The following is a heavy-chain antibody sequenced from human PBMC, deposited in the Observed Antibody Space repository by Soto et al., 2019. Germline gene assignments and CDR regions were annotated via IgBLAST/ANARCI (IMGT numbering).Heavy chain of an antibody. Sequence: PGESLKISCKGSGYSFTSYWIGWVRQMPGKGLEWMGIIYPGDSDTRYSPSFQGQVTISADKSISTAYLQWSSLKASDTAMYYCAREVLNYGDYPFVYGMDVWGQGTTITVS. D-gene: IGHD4-17*01. J-gene: IGHJ6*02. CDR1: GYSFTSYW. CDR3: AREVLNYGDYPFVYGMDV. CDR2: IYPGDSDT. V-gene: IGHV5-51*01.